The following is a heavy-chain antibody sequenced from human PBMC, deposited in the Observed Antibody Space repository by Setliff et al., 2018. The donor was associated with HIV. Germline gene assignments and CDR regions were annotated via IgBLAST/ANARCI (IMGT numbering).Heavy chain of an antibody. Sequence: SETLSLTCAVSGHSISSGYFCGWIRQTPGKGLEWIGNIYQSGNAYYNPSLKSRVTISVDTSRNRFSLKLSSVTAADTAVYYCVAGYNSVWYSVFWGQGILVTVSS. D-gene: IGHD6-13*01. CDR3: VAGYNSVWYSVF. V-gene: IGHV4-38-2*01. CDR1: GHSISSGYF. CDR2: IYQSGNA. J-gene: IGHJ4*02.